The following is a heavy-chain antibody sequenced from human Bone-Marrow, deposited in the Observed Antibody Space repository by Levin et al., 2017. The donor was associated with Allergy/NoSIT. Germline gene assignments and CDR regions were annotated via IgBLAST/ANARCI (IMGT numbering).Heavy chain of an antibody. CDR1: GFTFNSYS. J-gene: IGHJ4*02. CDR3: ARPVGRGF. CDR2: ISTSSSYI. V-gene: IGHV3-21*06. D-gene: IGHD1-26*01. Sequence: PGGSLRLSCVVSGFTFNSYSMNWVRQAPGKGLEWVASISTSSSYIFYADSVKGRFTISRDNAKNSLYLQMNSLRVEDTAVYYCARPVGRGFWGQGTQVIVSS.